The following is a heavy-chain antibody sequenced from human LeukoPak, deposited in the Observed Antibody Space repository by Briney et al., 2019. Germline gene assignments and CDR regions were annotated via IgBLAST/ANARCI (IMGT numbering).Heavy chain of an antibody. J-gene: IGHJ4*02. CDR3: AREVAGYFDY. CDR1: GDSFSSNSAA. CDR2: TYYRSKLYN. D-gene: IGHD6-19*01. Sequence: SQTLSLTCAISGDSFSSNSAAWGWLRQSPWRGLEWLGRTYYRSKLYNDYAGAVESLITIKPDTSKNQFSLQLNSVTPEDTAVYYCAREVAGYFDYWGQGTLVTVSS. V-gene: IGHV6-1*01.